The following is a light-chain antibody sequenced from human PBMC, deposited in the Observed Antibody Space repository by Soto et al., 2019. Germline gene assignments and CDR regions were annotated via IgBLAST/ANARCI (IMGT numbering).Light chain of an antibody. CDR1: QSVSIN. Sequence: EIVMTQFPATLSVSPGERATLSCRASQSVSINLAWYQQKPGQAPRLLIYGASTRATGIPARFSGSGSGTEFTLTISSLQSEDFSVYYCQHYNNWPPWTFGQGTKVEIK. CDR3: QHYNNWPPWT. V-gene: IGKV3-15*01. J-gene: IGKJ1*01. CDR2: GAS.